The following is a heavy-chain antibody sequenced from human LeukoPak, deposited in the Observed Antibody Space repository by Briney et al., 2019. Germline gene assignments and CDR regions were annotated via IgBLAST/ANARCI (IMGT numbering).Heavy chain of an antibody. J-gene: IGHJ4*02. V-gene: IGHV1-18*01. CDR3: ARDLNNYDYVWGTYLPSY. D-gene: IGHD3-16*02. Sequence: ASVKVSCKASGYTFTSYGISWVRQAPGQGLEWMGWISAYNGNTNYAQKLQGRVTMTTDTSTSTAYMELRSLRSDDTAVYYCARDLNNYDYVWGTYLPSYWGQGTLVTVSS. CDR2: ISAYNGNT. CDR1: GYTFTSYG.